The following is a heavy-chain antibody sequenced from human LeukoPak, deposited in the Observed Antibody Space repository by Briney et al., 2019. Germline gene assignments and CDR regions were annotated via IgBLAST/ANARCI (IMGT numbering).Heavy chain of an antibody. CDR3: AKEVEGITMIVVASGYFDY. J-gene: IGHJ4*02. V-gene: IGHV3-53*01. CDR2: IYSGGFT. Sequence: GGSLRLSCAASGFTVSSNYMSWVRQAPGKGLEWVSIIYSGGFTYYAGSVKGRFTISRDTSKNTLYLQMNSLRAEDTAVYYCAKEVEGITMIVVASGYFDYWGQGTLVTVSS. CDR1: GFTVSSNY. D-gene: IGHD3-22*01.